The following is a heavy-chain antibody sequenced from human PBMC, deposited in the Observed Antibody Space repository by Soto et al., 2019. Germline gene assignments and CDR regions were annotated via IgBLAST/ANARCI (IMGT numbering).Heavy chain of an antibody. Sequence: ASVKVSCKASGYTFTSYGISWVRQAPGQGLEWMGWISAYNGNTNYAQKLQGRVTMTTDTSTSTAYMELRSLRSDDTAVYYCARDTEPRIAVATTFDYWGQGTLVTVSS. CDR2: ISAYNGNT. CDR3: ARDTEPRIAVATTFDY. V-gene: IGHV1-18*01. D-gene: IGHD6-19*01. CDR1: GYTFTSYG. J-gene: IGHJ4*02.